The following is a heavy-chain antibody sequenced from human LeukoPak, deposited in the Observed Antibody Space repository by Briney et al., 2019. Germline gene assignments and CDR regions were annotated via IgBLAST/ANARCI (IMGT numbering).Heavy chain of an antibody. J-gene: IGHJ4*02. V-gene: IGHV4-39*07. D-gene: IGHD3-9*01. CDR2: IYYTGST. CDR3: ARGQYDILTGYYGSPDY. Sequence: SETLSLTCTVSGGSTRSSTYYWGWIRQPPGKGLEWIGSIYYTGSTYYNPSLKSRVTISVDASKNQFSLKLRSVTAADTAVYYCARGQYDILTGYYGSPDYWGQGALVTVSS. CDR1: GGSTRSSTYY.